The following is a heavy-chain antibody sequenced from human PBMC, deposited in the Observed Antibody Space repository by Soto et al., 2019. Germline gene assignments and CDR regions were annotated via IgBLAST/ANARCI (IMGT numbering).Heavy chain of an antibody. CDR1: GYSISSGYY. J-gene: IGHJ5*02. CDR3: ARVGPWVPYYYDSSPYTFENWFDP. V-gene: IGHV4-38-2*01. D-gene: IGHD3-22*01. Sequence: ETLSLTCAVSGYSISSGYYWGCLRQPPGKGLEWIGIIYHGGSTYYNPSLNSRVTLSIDMTNNHVSLILNSVTAADTAVYYCARVGPWVPYYYDSSPYTFENWFDPWGQGTLVPVSS. CDR2: IYHGGST.